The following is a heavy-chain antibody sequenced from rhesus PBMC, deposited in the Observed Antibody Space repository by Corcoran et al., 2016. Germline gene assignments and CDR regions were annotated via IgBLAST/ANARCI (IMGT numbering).Heavy chain of an antibody. CDR3: ARMNPRSDAFDL. J-gene: IGHJ3*01. CDR2: IYGSSTNT. Sequence: QVQLQESGPGVVKPSATLSLTCPVSVVPISDSLCWRWIRQPPGKGLEWIGYIYGSSTNTDYNPSLKSRVTSSKDTSKNQCSLKLNSVTAADTAVYYCARMNPRSDAFDLWGQGLRVTVSS. CDR1: VVPISDSLC. V-gene: IGHV4S10*01.